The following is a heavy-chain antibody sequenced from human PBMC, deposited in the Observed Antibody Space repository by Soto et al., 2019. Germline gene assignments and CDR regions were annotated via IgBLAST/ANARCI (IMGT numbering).Heavy chain of an antibody. CDR1: GFSLSTSGVG. CDR2: IYWDDDK. J-gene: IGHJ4*02. CDR3: AHSRTTVTHLVY. D-gene: IGHD4-17*01. Sequence: SGPTLVNPTQTLTLTCTFSGFSLSTSGVGVGWIRQPPGKALEWLALIYWDDDKRYSPSLKSRLTITKNTSKNQVVLTINNMNFVDTATYYCAHSRTTVTHLVYWGQGTLVTVSS. V-gene: IGHV2-5*02.